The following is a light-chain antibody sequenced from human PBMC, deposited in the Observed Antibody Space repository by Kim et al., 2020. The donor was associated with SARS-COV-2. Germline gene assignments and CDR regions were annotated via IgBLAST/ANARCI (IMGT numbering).Light chain of an antibody. CDR2: RDS. CDR1: TMGSNL. CDR3: QVWDNNTWV. V-gene: IGLV3-9*01. Sequence: ALEHTASITGGGATMGSNLVHWYQQKAGQAPVLVIYRDSSRPAEIPERFSGSNSGNTATLTVSRAQAGDEADYYCQVWDNNTWVFGAGTQLTVL. J-gene: IGLJ3*02.